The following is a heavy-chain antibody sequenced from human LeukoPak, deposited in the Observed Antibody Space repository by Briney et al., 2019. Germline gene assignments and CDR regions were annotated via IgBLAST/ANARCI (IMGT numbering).Heavy chain of an antibody. CDR2: IWYDGSNK. CDR3: ARAPDILTGWGGDWFDP. Sequence: GGSLRLSCAASGFTFSSYGMHWVRQAPGKGLEWVAVIWYDGSNKYYADSVKGRFTISRDNSKNTLYLQMNSLRAEDTAVYYCARAPDILTGWGGDWFDPWGQGTLVTVSS. V-gene: IGHV3-33*01. J-gene: IGHJ5*02. D-gene: IGHD3-9*01. CDR1: GFTFSSYG.